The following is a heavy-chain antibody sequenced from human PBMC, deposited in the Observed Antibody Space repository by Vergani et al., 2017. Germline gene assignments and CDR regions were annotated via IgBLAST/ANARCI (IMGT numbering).Heavy chain of an antibody. CDR3: ARDKPVRDAIFGEYYFDY. D-gene: IGHD3-3*01. Sequence: QVQLQESGPGLVKPSQTLSLTCTVSGGSISSGSYYWGWTRQPAGKGLEWIGRTHTSGSTYYNLSLKRRVIISVDTSKNQFSLKLSSVTAADTAVYYCARDKPVRDAIFGEYYFDYWGQGTLVTVSS. CDR2: THTSGST. J-gene: IGHJ4*02. CDR1: GGSISSGSYY. V-gene: IGHV4-61*02.